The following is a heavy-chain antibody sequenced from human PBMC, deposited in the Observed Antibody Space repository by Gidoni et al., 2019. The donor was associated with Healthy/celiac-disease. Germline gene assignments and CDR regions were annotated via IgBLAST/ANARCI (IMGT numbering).Heavy chain of an antibody. J-gene: IGHJ4*02. CDR2: IIPIFGTA. Sequence: QVQLVQSGAEVKKPGSSGKVSCKAAGGTFSSYAISWVRQAPGQGLEWMGGIIPIFGTANYAQKFQGRVTITADESTSTAYMELSSLRSEDTAVYYCVERESYGAPFDYWGQGTLVTVSS. CDR1: GGTFSSYA. D-gene: IGHD5-18*01. CDR3: VERESYGAPFDY. V-gene: IGHV1-69*01.